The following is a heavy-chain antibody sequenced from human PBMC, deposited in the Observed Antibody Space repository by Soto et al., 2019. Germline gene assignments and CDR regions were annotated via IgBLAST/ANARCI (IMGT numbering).Heavy chain of an antibody. CDR2: INPRGGDT. D-gene: IGHD2-2*01. Sequence: GASVKVSCKASGYTFISYYTHWVRQAPGQGLEWMGTINPRGGDTRYAQRFQGRVTMTRDTSTTTIYMEVSSLKSDDTAVYYCARGSPSSTTLGWFDPWGQGTLVTVSS. J-gene: IGHJ5*02. CDR1: GYTFISYY. CDR3: ARGSPSSTTLGWFDP. V-gene: IGHV1-46*01.